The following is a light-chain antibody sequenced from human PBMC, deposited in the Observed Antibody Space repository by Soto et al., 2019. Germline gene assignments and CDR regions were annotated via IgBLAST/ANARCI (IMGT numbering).Light chain of an antibody. CDR3: QQTFSTPHT. V-gene: IGKV1-39*01. J-gene: IGKJ2*01. Sequence: DIQMTQSPSSLSASVGDRVTITCRASQNIDNYVTWCQQKPGKAPNLLIYGASSLQSGVPSRFSGSGSGTDFTLTISSLQPEYFATYYCQQTFSTPHTFGQGTKLEI. CDR1: QNIDNY. CDR2: GAS.